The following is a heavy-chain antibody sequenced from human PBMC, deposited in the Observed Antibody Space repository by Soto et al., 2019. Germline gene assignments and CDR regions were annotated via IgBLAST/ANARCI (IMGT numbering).Heavy chain of an antibody. CDR3: ARGVAVAGTSFDY. CDR2: IIPILGIA. J-gene: IGHJ4*02. Sequence: GASVKVSCKASGGTFSSYTISWVRQAPGQGLEWMGRIIPILGIANYAQKFQGRVTITADKSTSTAYMELSSLRSEDTAVYYCARGVAVAGTSFDYWGQGTLVTVSS. D-gene: IGHD6-19*01. CDR1: GGTFSSYT. V-gene: IGHV1-69*02.